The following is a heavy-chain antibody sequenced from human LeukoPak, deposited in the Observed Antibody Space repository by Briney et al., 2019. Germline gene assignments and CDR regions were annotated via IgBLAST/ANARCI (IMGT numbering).Heavy chain of an antibody. Sequence: GASVKVSCKVSGYTLTELSMHWVRQAPGKGLEWMGGFDPEDGETIYAQKFQGRVTMTEDTSTDTAYMELSSLRSEDTAVYYCATPDMTTGTLPFDYWGQGILVTVSS. V-gene: IGHV1-24*01. J-gene: IGHJ4*02. D-gene: IGHD4-17*01. CDR1: GYTLTELS. CDR2: FDPEDGET. CDR3: ATPDMTTGTLPFDY.